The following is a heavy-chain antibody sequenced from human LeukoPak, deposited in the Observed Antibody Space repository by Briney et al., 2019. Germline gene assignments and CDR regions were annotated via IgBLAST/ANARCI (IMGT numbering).Heavy chain of an antibody. D-gene: IGHD1-14*01. CDR2: ISSSSSSI. Sequence: GGSLRLSCAASGFTFSSYSMNWVRQTPGKGLEWVSYISSSSSSIYYADSVKGRFTISRDNAKNSLYLQMNSLRAEDTAVYYCARVRSSNINLPYWYFDLWGRGALVTVSS. V-gene: IGHV3-48*01. CDR3: ARVRSSNINLPYWYFDL. CDR1: GFTFSSYS. J-gene: IGHJ2*01.